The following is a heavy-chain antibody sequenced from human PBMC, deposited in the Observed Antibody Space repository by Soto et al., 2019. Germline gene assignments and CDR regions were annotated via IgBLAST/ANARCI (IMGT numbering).Heavy chain of an antibody. CDR3: VPDRGYGHASVPYS. Sequence: QAHLVESGGGVVQPGRSLRLSCAASGFTFTSYGMHWVRQAPGTRLEWVAVISYDGGLQHYADSVKGRFTISRDNSKNKVLLQMTTLSAEDTAVYYCVPDRGYGHASVPYSWGQGTLVSVSS. CDR1: GFTFTSYG. J-gene: IGHJ4*02. CDR2: ISYDGGLQ. D-gene: IGHD5-18*01. V-gene: IGHV3-30*03.